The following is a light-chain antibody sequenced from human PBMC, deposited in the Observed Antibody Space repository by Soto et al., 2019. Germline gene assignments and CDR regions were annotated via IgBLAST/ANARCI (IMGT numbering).Light chain of an antibody. J-gene: IGKJ1*01. Sequence: TISCRASQSVSSNLAWYQQKPGQAPRLLIYGASTRATGIPARFSGSGSGTAFNLTLRTLQSEDFAVPFCEQPNTCVWKLGEGTKVDIK. CDR1: QSVSSN. CDR2: GAS. CDR3: EQPNTCVWK. V-gene: IGKV3-15*01.